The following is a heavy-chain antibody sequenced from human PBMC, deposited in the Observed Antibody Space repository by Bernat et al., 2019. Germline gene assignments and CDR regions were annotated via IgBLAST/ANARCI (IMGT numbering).Heavy chain of an antibody. CDR2: IDTNTGNP. D-gene: IGHD5-12*01. J-gene: IGHJ4*02. V-gene: IGHV7-4-1*02. CDR1: GYTFTDYA. CDR3: ARSTKDKSGFSDH. Sequence: QVQLVQSGSELKKPGASVKISCKASGYTFTDYALNCVRQAPGQGLEWMGWIDTNTGNPTYAHGVTGRFVFSLDTSVSTTYLKISSLKAEDTAVFYCARSTKDKSGFSDHWGQGTLATVSS.